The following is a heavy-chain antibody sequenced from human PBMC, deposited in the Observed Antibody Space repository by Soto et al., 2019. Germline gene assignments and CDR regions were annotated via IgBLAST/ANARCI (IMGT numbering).Heavy chain of an antibody. CDR1: GFTFSSYE. V-gene: IGHV3-48*03. CDR3: ARDSAHYYDFWSGYLGYYYYGMDV. D-gene: IGHD3-3*01. CDR2: ISSSGSTI. J-gene: IGHJ6*02. Sequence: EVQLVESGGGLVQPGGSLRLSCAASGFTFSSYEMNWVRQAPGKGLEWVSYISSSGSTIYYADSVKGRFTISRDNATNSLYLKMNSLRAEDTAVYYCARDSAHYYDFWSGYLGYYYYGMDVWGQGTTVTVSS.